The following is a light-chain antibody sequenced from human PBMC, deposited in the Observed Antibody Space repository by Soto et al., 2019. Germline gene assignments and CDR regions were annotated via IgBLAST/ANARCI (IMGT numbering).Light chain of an antibody. V-gene: IGLV6-57*01. Sequence: NFMLTQPHSVSESPGKTVTISCTRSSGSIASNYVQWYQQRPGSSPTTVIYEDNQRPSGVPDRFSGSIDSSSNSASLTISGLNTEDEADHYCQSFDSDNWVFGGGTKLTVL. J-gene: IGLJ3*02. CDR3: QSFDSDNWV. CDR1: SGSIASNY. CDR2: EDN.